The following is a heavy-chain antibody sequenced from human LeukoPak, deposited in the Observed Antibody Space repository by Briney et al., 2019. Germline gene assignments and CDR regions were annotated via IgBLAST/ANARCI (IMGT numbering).Heavy chain of an antibody. CDR3: ARTGSEGQWYFDL. V-gene: IGHV4-59*01. Sequence: SETLSLTCTVSGGSISGYYWTWIRQPPGKGLEWIGYIYYSGSTNYNPSLKSRVTMSVDTSKNQFSLRLSSVTAADTAVYYCARTGSEGQWYFDLWGRGTLVTVSS. D-gene: IGHD2-8*02. CDR1: GGSISGYY. J-gene: IGHJ2*01. CDR2: IYYSGST.